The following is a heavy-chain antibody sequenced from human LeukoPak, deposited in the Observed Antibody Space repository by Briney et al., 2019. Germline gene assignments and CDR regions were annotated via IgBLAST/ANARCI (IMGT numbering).Heavy chain of an antibody. CDR1: GGSISSDY. Sequence: PSGTLSLTCTVSGGSISSDYWSWIRQPPGKGLEWIGYIYYSGSTNYSPSLKSRVTISVDTSKNQFSLKLSSVTAADTAVYYCARQQYASGNSYYLDHWGQGTLVTVSS. V-gene: IGHV4-59*08. D-gene: IGHD3-10*01. CDR2: IYYSGST. J-gene: IGHJ4*02. CDR3: ARQQYASGNSYYLDH.